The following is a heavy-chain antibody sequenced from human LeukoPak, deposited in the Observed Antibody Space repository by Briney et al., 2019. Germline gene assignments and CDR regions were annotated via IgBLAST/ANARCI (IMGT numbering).Heavy chain of an antibody. CDR2: INHSGST. CDR3: ATSRRDYVGY. J-gene: IGHJ4*02. Sequence: SETLSLTCSVYAGSFSGYYWGWIRQPPGKGLEWIGEINHSGSTNYNPSLKSRVTISVDTSKNQFYLKLSSVTAADTAVYYCATSRRDYVGYWGQGTLVTVSS. CDR1: AGSFSGYY. V-gene: IGHV4-34*01. D-gene: IGHD1-14*01.